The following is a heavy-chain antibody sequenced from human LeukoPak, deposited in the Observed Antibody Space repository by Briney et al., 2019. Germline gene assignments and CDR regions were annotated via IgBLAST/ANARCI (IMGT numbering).Heavy chain of an antibody. J-gene: IGHJ5*02. Sequence: SETLSLTCTVSGGSISSGDYYWSWIRQPPGKGLEWIGYIYYSGSTYYNPSLKSRVTISVDTSKNQFSLKLSSVTAADTAVYYCARGQLKWLKNWFDPWGQGTLVTVSS. CDR3: ARGQLKWLKNWFDP. CDR1: GGSISSGDYY. V-gene: IGHV4-30-4*01. CDR2: IYYSGST. D-gene: IGHD6-19*01.